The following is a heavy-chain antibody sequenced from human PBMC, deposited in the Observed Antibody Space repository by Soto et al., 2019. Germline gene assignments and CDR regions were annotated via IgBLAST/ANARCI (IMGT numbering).Heavy chain of an antibody. Sequence: QVQLVQSGAEVKKPGSSVKVSCKASGGTFSSYTISWVRQAPGQGLEWMGRIIPILGIANYAQKFQGRVTITADKTTRTAYMELSSLRSEDTAVYYWARDRGDGYNNYWGQGTLVTVSS. D-gene: IGHD3-10*01. J-gene: IGHJ4*02. V-gene: IGHV1-69*08. CDR2: IIPILGIA. CDR3: ARDRGDGYNNY. CDR1: GGTFSSYT.